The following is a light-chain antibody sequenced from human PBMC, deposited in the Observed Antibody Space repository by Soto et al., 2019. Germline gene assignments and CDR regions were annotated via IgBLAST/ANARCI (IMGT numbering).Light chain of an antibody. CDR3: QQYGSSPPRT. CDR1: QSVSNDF. CDR2: GAS. J-gene: IGKJ1*01. Sequence: EIVLTQSPGILSLSPGERATLSCRASQSVSNDFLAWYQQKPGQAPRLLIYGASTRATDVPDRVSGSGSGADFTLSISRLEPEDFAVYDGQQYGSSPPRTFGQGTKVEMK. V-gene: IGKV3-20*01.